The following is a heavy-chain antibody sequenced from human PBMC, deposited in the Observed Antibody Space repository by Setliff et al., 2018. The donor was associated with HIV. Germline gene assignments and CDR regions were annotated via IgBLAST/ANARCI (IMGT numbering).Heavy chain of an antibody. Sequence: SETLSLTCTVSGGAMSGFYWSWIRRPPGKGLEYIGDIFHSGSTNYDYSLGSRVTISIDTSRNIFSLRLTSVTAADTAIYYCARRKSFALSPFDSWGQGALVTVSS. D-gene: IGHD3-16*01. V-gene: IGHV4-59*08. CDR2: IFHSGST. J-gene: IGHJ4*02. CDR3: ARRKSFALSPFDS. CDR1: GGAMSGFY.